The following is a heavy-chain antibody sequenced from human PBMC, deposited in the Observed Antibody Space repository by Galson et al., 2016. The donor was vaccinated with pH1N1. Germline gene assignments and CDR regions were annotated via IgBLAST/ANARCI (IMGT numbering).Heavy chain of an antibody. D-gene: IGHD4-17*01. J-gene: IGHJ4*02. CDR1: GSSLSTSGVG. Sequence: PALVKPTQTLTLTCTFPGSSLSTSGVGVGWIRQPPGKALEWLAVIYWNADKRYSPSLKSRLTITKDTSKAQVVLTMTNMEPVDTAPYSCAHLAYGDYVGYFDYWGQGTLVTVSS. V-gene: IGHV2-5*01. CDR2: IYWNADK. CDR3: AHLAYGDYVGYFDY.